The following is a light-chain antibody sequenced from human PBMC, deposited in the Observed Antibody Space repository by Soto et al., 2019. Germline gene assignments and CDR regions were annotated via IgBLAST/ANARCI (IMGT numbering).Light chain of an antibody. CDR2: KAS. Sequence: DIQMTQSPSTLSASVGDRVTITCRASQTISTLLAWYQQKPGRAPTLLIYKASTLETGVPSRFSGSGSGTEFTLTISSLQPDDSATYYCQQYSSYPLTFGQGTGLEIK. V-gene: IGKV1-5*03. J-gene: IGKJ5*01. CDR3: QQYSSYPLT. CDR1: QTISTL.